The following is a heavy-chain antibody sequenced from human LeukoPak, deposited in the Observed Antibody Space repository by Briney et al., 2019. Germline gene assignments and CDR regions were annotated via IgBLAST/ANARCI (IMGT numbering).Heavy chain of an antibody. D-gene: IGHD6-6*01. Sequence: ASVKVSCKAAGYTFPSYFMHWVRQAPGQGLEWMGIINPTGGSTTYAQKFQGRVTMTRDTSTSTVYMELSSLRSDDTAVYYCARTAARRFDYWGQGTLVTVSS. CDR2: INPTGGST. CDR3: ARTAARRFDY. J-gene: IGHJ4*02. CDR1: GYTFPSYF. V-gene: IGHV1-46*01.